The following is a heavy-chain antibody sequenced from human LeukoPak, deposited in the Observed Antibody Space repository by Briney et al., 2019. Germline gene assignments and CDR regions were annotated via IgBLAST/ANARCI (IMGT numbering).Heavy chain of an antibody. CDR3: AREDTAMVPSRAFDI. J-gene: IGHJ3*02. Sequence: PAETLSLTCGASGGSISSYYWSWVRHPPGKGREWVGYIYYSGSTRYNPSLKSRVTISVDTSKNPFYLKLSSLTAADTAVYYCAREDTAMVPSRAFDIWGQGTMVPVSS. CDR1: GGSISSYY. D-gene: IGHD5-18*01. V-gene: IGHV4-59*01. CDR2: IYYSGST.